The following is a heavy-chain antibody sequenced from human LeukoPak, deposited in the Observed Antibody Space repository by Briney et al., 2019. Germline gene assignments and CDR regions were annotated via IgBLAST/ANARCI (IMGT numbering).Heavy chain of an antibody. V-gene: IGHV3-21*01. Sequence: GGSLRLSCAASGFTFSNYKMNWVRQAPGKGLEWVSSISSTSTYINYADSVKGRFTISRDNAKNSLYLQMNSLRAEDTAVYYCARGGYGYNFFDYWGQGTLVTVSS. D-gene: IGHD5-24*01. J-gene: IGHJ4*02. CDR1: GFTFSNYK. CDR2: ISSTSTYI. CDR3: ARGGYGYNFFDY.